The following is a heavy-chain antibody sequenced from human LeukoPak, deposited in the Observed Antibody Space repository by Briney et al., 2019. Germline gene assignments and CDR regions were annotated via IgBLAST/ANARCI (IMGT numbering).Heavy chain of an antibody. Sequence: SETLSLTCTVSGGSISSGGYYWSWIRQPPGKGLEWIGYIYHSGSTYYNPSLKSRVTISVDRSKNQFSLKLSSVTAADTAVYYCARESGSYYDNGGYYFDYWGQGTLVTVSS. CDR2: IYHSGST. J-gene: IGHJ4*02. CDR3: ARESGSYYDNGGYYFDY. V-gene: IGHV4-30-2*01. CDR1: GGSISSGGYY. D-gene: IGHD1-26*01.